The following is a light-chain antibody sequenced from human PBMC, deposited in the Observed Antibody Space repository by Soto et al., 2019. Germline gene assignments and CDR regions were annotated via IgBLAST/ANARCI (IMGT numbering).Light chain of an antibody. V-gene: IGLV2-14*01. J-gene: IGLJ1*01. CDR3: NSYIPTSVLYV. CDR1: SVDIGYVNY. Sequence: QSVLTQPASVSGSPGQSITFSFTGSSVDIGYVNYVSWYQQHPGKAPKLLIYEVTNRPSGVSDRFSGSKSGNTASLTISGLQAEDEADYYCNSYIPTSVLYVFGTGTKDTV. CDR2: EVT.